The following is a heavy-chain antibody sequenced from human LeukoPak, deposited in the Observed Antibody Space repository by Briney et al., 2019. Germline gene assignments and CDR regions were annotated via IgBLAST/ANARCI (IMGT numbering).Heavy chain of an antibody. V-gene: IGHV4-4*02. CDR2: MYHTGSS. D-gene: IGHD4-17*01. CDR1: GDSISGTNW. CDR3: SRLYGDYGWFDP. Sequence: SETLSLTCAVSGDSISGTNWWSWVRQSPGKGLEWIGEMYHTGSSNYNPSLKNRVTISVDKSKNQFSLRLSSVTAADTAVYYCSRLYGDYGWFDPWGQGTLVTVSS. J-gene: IGHJ5*02.